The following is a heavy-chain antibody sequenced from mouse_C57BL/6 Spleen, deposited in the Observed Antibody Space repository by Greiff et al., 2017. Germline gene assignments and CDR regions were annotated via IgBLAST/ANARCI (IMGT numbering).Heavy chain of an antibody. J-gene: IGHJ2*01. CDR3: ARVEYGSSLYYFDY. CDR1: GYTFTSYW. CDR2: INPSNGGT. D-gene: IGHD1-1*01. V-gene: IGHV1-53*01. Sequence: QVQLQQPGTELVKPGASVKLSCKASGYTFTSYWMHWVKQRPGQGLEWIGIINPSNGGTNYNEKFKSKATLTVDKPSSTAYMQLSSLTSEDSAVYYCARVEYGSSLYYFDYWGQGTTLTVSS.